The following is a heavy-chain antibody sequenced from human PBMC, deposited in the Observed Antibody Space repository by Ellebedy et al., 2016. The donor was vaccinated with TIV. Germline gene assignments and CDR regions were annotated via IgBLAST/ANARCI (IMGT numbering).Heavy chain of an antibody. J-gene: IGHJ4*02. D-gene: IGHD6-19*01. V-gene: IGHV3-64D*06. Sequence: GESLKISCSASGFTFSTYAMHWVRQAPGKGLEYVSSITTNGGSTHYADSVKGRFTISRDNTNNTLFLQMSSLRAEDTAFYYCVKDLSSGWIPYFDYWGQGTLVTVSS. CDR1: GFTFSTYA. CDR3: VKDLSSGWIPYFDY. CDR2: ITTNGGST.